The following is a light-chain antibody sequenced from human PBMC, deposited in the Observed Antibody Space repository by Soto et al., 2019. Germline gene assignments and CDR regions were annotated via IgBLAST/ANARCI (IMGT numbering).Light chain of an antibody. CDR2: SNN. J-gene: IGLJ2*01. CDR1: NSNLGAGYD. V-gene: IGLV1-40*01. Sequence: QSVLTQPPSVSGAPGQGVTISFTGSNSNLGAGYDVHWYQQLPGTAPKLLIYSNNNRPSGVPDRFSGSKSGTSASLAITGLQAEDEADYYCQSYDTSLGGSRVFGGGTKLTVL. CDR3: QSYDTSLGGSRV.